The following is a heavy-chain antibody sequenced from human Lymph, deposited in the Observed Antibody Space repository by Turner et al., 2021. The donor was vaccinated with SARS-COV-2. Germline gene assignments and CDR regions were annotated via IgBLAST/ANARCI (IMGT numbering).Heavy chain of an antibody. J-gene: IGHJ3*02. V-gene: IGHV3-30*04. CDR2: ISYDGFNK. CDR3: ARGSGSYLSAFDI. D-gene: IGHD1-26*01. Sequence: QMQLVESGGGVVPPGRSLRLSCAASGFTFSTYAIHWVRQAPGKGLEWVAVISYDGFNKYYSDSVKGQFTISRDNSKNTLYLQMSSLRAEDTAVYYCARGSGSYLSAFDIWGQGTMVTVSS. CDR1: GFTFSTYA.